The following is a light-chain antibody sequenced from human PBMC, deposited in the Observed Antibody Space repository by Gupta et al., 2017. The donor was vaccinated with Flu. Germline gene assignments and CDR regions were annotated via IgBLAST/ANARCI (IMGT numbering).Light chain of an antibody. CDR3: QQRSNWPIT. V-gene: IGKV3-11*01. CDR1: QSVSSY. Sequence: DIVLTQSPATLSLSPGERATLSCRASQSVSSYLAWYQQKPGQAPRLLISDASIRATAIPARFSGSGSGTDFTLTISSLQPEDFAVYYCQQRSNWPITFGQGTRLEIK. J-gene: IGKJ5*01. CDR2: DAS.